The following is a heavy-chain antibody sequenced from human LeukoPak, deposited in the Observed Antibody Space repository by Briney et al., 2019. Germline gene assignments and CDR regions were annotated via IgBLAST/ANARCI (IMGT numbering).Heavy chain of an antibody. CDR1: GFTFSSYN. D-gene: IGHD1-7*01. V-gene: IGHV3-21*01. CDR2: ITSDSRYM. Sequence: GGSLRLSCAASGFTFSSYNMNWVRQAPGKGLEWVSSITSDSRYMYYADSVKGRFTISRDNAKNSLYLQMNSLRAEDTAVYYCARGTRNWNYEFDPWGQGTLVTVSS. J-gene: IGHJ5*02. CDR3: ARGTRNWNYEFDP.